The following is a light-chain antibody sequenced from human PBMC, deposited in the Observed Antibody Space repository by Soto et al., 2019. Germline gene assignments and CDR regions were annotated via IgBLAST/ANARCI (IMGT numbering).Light chain of an antibody. CDR1: NSDVGGYNY. Sequence: QSALTQPRSVSGSPGQSVTISCTGTNSDVGGYNYVSWYQQHPDKAPKVLIYDVSERPSGVPDRFSGSKSGNTASLTISGLQAEDGADYYCCSYAGSNTLVFGGGTKLTVL. CDR2: DVS. J-gene: IGLJ2*01. V-gene: IGLV2-11*01. CDR3: CSYAGSNTLV.